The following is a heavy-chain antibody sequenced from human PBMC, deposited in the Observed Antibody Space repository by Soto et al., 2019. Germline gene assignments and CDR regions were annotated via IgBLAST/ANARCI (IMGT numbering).Heavy chain of an antibody. J-gene: IGHJ3*02. Sequence: GGSLRLSCAASGFTFSSYGMHWVRQAPGKGLEWVAVIWYDGSNKYYADSVKGRFTISRDNSKNTLYLQMNSLRAEDTAVYYCARDSWNDGIDAFDIWGQGTMVTVSS. CDR1: GFTFSSYG. CDR2: IWYDGSNK. V-gene: IGHV3-33*01. CDR3: ARDSWNDGIDAFDI. D-gene: IGHD1-1*01.